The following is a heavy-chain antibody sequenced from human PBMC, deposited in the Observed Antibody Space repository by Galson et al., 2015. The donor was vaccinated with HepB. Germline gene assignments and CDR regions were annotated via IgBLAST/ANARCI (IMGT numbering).Heavy chain of an antibody. CDR3: ARGRKVRFFDWFLQDDWYFDL. CDR1: AFTFSSYA. CDR2: ISFDGVNK. Sequence: SLRLSCAASAFTFSSYAIHWVRQAPGKGLDWVAAISFDGVNKYYADSVKGRFTISRDNSKNTLYLQTSSLGPEDTAVYFCARGRKVRFFDWFLQDDWYFDLWGRGTLVIVSS. V-gene: IGHV3-30*04. D-gene: IGHD3-9*01. J-gene: IGHJ2*01.